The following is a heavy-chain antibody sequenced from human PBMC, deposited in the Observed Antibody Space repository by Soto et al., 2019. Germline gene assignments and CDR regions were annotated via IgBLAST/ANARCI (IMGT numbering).Heavy chain of an antibody. CDR1: GYSFTSYW. D-gene: IGHD6-19*01. CDR3: ARSLSKPSYSSGWNYYYYGMDV. CDR2: IYPGDSDT. V-gene: IGHV5-51*01. Sequence: PGESRKISCKGSGYSFTSYWIGWVRQMPGKGLEWMGIIYPGDSDTRYSPSFQGQVTISADKSISTAYLQWSSLKASDTAMYYCARSLSKPSYSSGWNYYYYGMDVWGQGTTVTVSS. J-gene: IGHJ6*02.